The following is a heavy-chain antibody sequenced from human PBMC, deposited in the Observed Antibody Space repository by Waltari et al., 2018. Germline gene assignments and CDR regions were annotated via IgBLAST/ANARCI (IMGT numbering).Heavy chain of an antibody. D-gene: IGHD6-19*01. CDR3: AGSGWGADY. Sequence: QVQLQQWGAGLLKPSETLSRTCAVYGGSFSGYYWRWTRQPPGKGLEWIGEINHSGSTNYNPSLKSRVTISVDTSKNQFSLKLSSVTAADTAVYYCAGSGWGADYWGQGTLVTVSS. CDR2: INHSGST. V-gene: IGHV4-34*01. J-gene: IGHJ4*02. CDR1: GGSFSGYY.